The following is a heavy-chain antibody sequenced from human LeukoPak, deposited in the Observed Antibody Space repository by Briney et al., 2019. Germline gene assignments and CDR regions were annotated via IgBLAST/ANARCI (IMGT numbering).Heavy chain of an antibody. D-gene: IGHD4-23*01. Sequence: PGGSLRLSCAASGFTFSSYAMNWVRQTPGKGLEWVSFITGDAATTSYADSVKGRFTISRENSKNTLYLQLNSLSAEDTAIYYCAKTTGNGHWLIEFWGQGTLVTVSS. CDR2: ITGDAATT. V-gene: IGHV3-23*01. CDR1: GFTFSSYA. CDR3: AKTTGNGHWLIEF. J-gene: IGHJ4*02.